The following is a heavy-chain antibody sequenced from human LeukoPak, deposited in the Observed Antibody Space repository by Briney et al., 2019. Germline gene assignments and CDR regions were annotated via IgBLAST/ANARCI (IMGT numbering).Heavy chain of an antibody. CDR3: AKKDGSGSWYYYFDY. V-gene: IGHV3-23*01. CDR2: ISSSGSST. Sequence: TGGSLRLSCAASGFTFSSYGMSWVHQAPGKGPEWVSGISSSGSSTYYAESVKGRFTISRDNFKNMLYLQMNSLRAEDTAVYYCAKKDGSGSWYYYFDYWGQGSLVTVSS. CDR1: GFTFSSYG. J-gene: IGHJ4*02. D-gene: IGHD3-10*01.